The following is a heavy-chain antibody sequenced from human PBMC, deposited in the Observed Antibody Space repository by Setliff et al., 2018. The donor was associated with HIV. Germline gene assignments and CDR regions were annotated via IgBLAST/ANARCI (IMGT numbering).Heavy chain of an antibody. CDR1: GFSVSNNY. CDR2: MYSAGNI. V-gene: IGHV3-53*01. Sequence: PGGSLRLSCAASGFSVSNNYMNWVRQAPGKGPEWLSIMYSAGNIYYAHSVKGRFTISRDNAKNALFLQMNSLRVEDTAVYYCAREGRYCSGGDCYAGPSYYYYYMDVWGQGTMVTVSS. J-gene: IGHJ6*03. D-gene: IGHD2-15*01. CDR3: AREGRYCSGGDCYAGPSYYYYYMDV.